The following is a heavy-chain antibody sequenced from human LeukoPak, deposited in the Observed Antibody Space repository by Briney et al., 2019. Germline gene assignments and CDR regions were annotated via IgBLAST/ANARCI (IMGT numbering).Heavy chain of an antibody. Sequence: ASVKVSCKASGYTFTGYYMHWVRQAPGQGLEWMGLINPNSGGTNYAQKFQGWVTMTRDTSISTAYMELSRLRSDDTAVYYCARGEGYGGIYGMDVWGQGTTVTVSS. CDR3: ARGEGYGGIYGMDV. D-gene: IGHD4-23*01. CDR1: GYTFTGYY. V-gene: IGHV1-2*04. CDR2: INPNSGGT. J-gene: IGHJ6*02.